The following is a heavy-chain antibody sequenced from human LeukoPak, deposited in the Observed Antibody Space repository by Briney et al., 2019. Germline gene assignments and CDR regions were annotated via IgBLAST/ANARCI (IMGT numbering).Heavy chain of an antibody. CDR1: GFTFSSYE. CDR2: ISSSGSTI. Sequence: GGSLRLSCAASGFTFSSYEMNWVRQAPGKGLEWVSYISSSGSTIYYADSVKGRFTISRDNAKNSLYLQMNSLRAEDTAVYYCARDQGYSSLDYWGQGTLVTVSS. D-gene: IGHD5-18*01. V-gene: IGHV3-48*03. CDR3: ARDQGYSSLDY. J-gene: IGHJ4*02.